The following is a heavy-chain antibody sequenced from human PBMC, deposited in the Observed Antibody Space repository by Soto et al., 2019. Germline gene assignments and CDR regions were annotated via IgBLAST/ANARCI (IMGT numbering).Heavy chain of an antibody. V-gene: IGHV1-18*01. D-gene: IGHD3-22*01. Sequence: ASVKVSCTASGYTFTSYGISWVQQAPGQGLEWMGWISAYNGNTNYAQKLQGRVTMTTDTSTSTAYMELRSLRSDDTAVYYCARDSGYYDSRGYYSYLFQHWGQGTLVTV. CDR3: ARDSGYYDSRGYYSYLFQH. CDR1: GYTFTSYG. J-gene: IGHJ1*01. CDR2: ISAYNGNT.